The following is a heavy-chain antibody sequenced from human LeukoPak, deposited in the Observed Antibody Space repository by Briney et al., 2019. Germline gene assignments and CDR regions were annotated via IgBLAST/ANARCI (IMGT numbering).Heavy chain of an antibody. CDR2: IIPIFGTA. V-gene: IGHV1-69*13. CDR3: ARDKGSQSRRKWFDP. CDR1: GGTFSSYA. J-gene: IGHJ5*02. Sequence: SVKVSCKASGGTFSSYAISWVRQAPGQGLELMGGIIPIFGTANYAQKFQGRVTITADESTSTAYMELSSLRSEDTAVYYCARDKGSQSRRKWFDPWGQGTLVTVSS.